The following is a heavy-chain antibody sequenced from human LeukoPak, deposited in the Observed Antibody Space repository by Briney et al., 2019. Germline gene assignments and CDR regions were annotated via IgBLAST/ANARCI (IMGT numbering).Heavy chain of an antibody. V-gene: IGHV3-23*01. D-gene: IGHD2-15*01. CDR2: ISGSGGST. CDR1: GFTFSDYY. J-gene: IGHJ3*02. CDR3: AKDYLMGYCSGGSCYSAAFDI. Sequence: PGGSLRLSCAASGFTFSDYYMSWVRQAPGKGLEWVSAISGSGGSTYYADSVKGRFTISRDNSKNTLYLQMNSLRAEDTAVYYCAKDYLMGYCSGGSCYSAAFDIWGQGTMVTVSS.